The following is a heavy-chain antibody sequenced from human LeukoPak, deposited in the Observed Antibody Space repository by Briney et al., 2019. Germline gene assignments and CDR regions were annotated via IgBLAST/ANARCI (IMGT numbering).Heavy chain of an antibody. CDR1: GFMFSIER. V-gene: IGHV3-74*01. CDR2: IDNDGSNP. J-gene: IGHJ4*02. CDR3: AKSDPPLPY. D-gene: IGHD2-21*02. Sequence: GGSLRLSCAASGFMFSIERMHWVRQLPGKGLFWVSHIDNDGSNPTYVDSVKGRFTISRDNAKSTHYLPKNRLRPEDTGVYFCAKSDPPLPYWGQGTLVTVSS.